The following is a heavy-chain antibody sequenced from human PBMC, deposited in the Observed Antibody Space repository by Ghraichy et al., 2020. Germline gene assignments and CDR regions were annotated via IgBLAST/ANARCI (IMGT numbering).Heavy chain of an antibody. CDR1: GFTFDDYT. J-gene: IGHJ6*02. CDR2: ISWDGGST. D-gene: IGHD4-11*01. Sequence: GGSLRLSCAASGFTFDDYTMHWVRQAPGKGLEWVSLISWDGGSTYYADSVKGRFTISRDNSKNSLYLQMISLRTEDTALYYCAKDRTEDYSHYYGMDVWGQGTTVTVSS. CDR3: AKDRTEDYSHYYGMDV. V-gene: IGHV3-43*01.